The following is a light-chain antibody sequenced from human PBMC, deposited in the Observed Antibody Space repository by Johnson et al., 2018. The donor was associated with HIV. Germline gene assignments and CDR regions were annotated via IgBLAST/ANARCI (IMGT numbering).Light chain of an antibody. J-gene: IGLJ1*01. Sequence: QSVLTQPPSVSAAPGQKVTISCSGSSSNIGTNSVSWYQQLPGTAPRLLIYENNKRPSGVPDRFSGSKSGTSASLAISGLQAEDEADYYCATWDDTLNGRYVFGTGTKVTVL. CDR3: ATWDDTLNGRYV. V-gene: IGLV1-51*02. CDR1: SSNIGTNS. CDR2: ENN.